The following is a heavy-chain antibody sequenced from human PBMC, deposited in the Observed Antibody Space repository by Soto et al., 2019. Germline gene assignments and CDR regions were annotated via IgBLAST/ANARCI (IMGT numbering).Heavy chain of an antibody. J-gene: IGHJ6*02. CDR1: GGSISSDHYH. CDR3: VREDDGGDRDYYGLDV. CDR2: IHSSGSV. Sequence: QVQLQESGPGLVRPSQTLSLTCTVSGGSISSDHYHWTWIRQTPGKGLEWIGYIHSSGSVYYNPSLQSRVTMSVDTSKNLCSLKLSSVTAADTAVYFCVREDDGGDRDYYGLDVWGQGTTVTVSS. D-gene: IGHD4-17*01. V-gene: IGHV4-30-4*01.